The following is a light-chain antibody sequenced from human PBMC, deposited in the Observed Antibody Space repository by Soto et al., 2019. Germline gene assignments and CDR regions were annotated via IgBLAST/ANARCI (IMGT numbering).Light chain of an antibody. CDR1: QSINNY. V-gene: IGKV1-5*03. CDR3: QQYESFPRT. J-gene: IGKJ1*01. CDR2: KAS. Sequence: DIQMTQSPSTLSASVGDRVTITCRASQSINNYLAWYQQEPGKAPKLLIYKASTLESGVPSRFSGSGSGTEFTLSISSLQPDDFATYYCQQYESFPRTFGQGTKVEIK.